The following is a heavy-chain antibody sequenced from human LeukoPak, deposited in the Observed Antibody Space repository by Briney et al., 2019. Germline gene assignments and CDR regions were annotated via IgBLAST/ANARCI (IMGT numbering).Heavy chain of an antibody. CDR3: ARGQGYSYGPDYFDY. Sequence: GGSLRLSCAVSGFTLSSYALHWVRQAPGKGLEWVAIVSYDGSNKDYADSVKGRFTISRDNSRTPLYLQMNSLRPEDTALYFCARGQGYSYGPDYFDYWGQGTLVTVSS. D-gene: IGHD5-18*01. V-gene: IGHV3-30-3*01. CDR2: VSYDGSNK. J-gene: IGHJ4*02. CDR1: GFTLSSYA.